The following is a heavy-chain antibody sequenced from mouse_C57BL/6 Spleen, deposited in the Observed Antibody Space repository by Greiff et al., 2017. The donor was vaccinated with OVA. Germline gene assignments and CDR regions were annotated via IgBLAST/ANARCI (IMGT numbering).Heavy chain of an antibody. J-gene: IGHJ2*01. V-gene: IGHV1-53*01. D-gene: IGHD1-1*01. Sequence: VQLQQPGTELVKPGASVKLSCKASGYTFTSYWMHWVQQRPGQGLEWIGNINPSNGGTNYNEKFKSKATLTVDKSSSTAYMQLSSLTSEDAAVYYCARNYYGSSWNFDYWGQGTTLTVSS. CDR2: INPSNGGT. CDR3: ARNYYGSSWNFDY. CDR1: GYTFTSYW.